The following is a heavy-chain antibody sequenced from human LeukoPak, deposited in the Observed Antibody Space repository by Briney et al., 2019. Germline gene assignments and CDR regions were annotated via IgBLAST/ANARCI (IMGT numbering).Heavy chain of an antibody. V-gene: IGHV3-66*01. J-gene: IGHJ4*02. Sequence: PGGSLRLSCAASGFTVSSNYMSWVRQAPGKGLEWVSVIYSGGSTYYADSVKGRFTIPRDNSKNTLYLQMNSLRAEDTAVYYCASAMTTVTRYFDCWGQGTLVTVSS. CDR2: IYSGGST. CDR1: GFTVSSNY. CDR3: ASAMTTVTRYFDC. D-gene: IGHD4-17*01.